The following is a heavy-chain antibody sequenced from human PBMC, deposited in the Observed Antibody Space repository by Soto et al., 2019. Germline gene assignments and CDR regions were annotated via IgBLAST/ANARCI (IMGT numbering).Heavy chain of an antibody. CDR3: AKDASPRPGWELLPGWFDP. CDR2: ISGSGGST. D-gene: IGHD1-26*01. Sequence: GGSLRLSCAASGFTFSSYAMSWVRQAPGKGLEWVSAISGSGGSTYYADSVKGRFTISRDNSKNTLYLQMNSLRAEDTAVYYCAKDASPRPGWELLPGWFDPWGQGTLVTVSS. J-gene: IGHJ5*02. V-gene: IGHV3-23*01. CDR1: GFTFSSYA.